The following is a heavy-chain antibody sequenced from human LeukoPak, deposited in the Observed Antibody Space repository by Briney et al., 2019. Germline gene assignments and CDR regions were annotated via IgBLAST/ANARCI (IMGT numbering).Heavy chain of an antibody. J-gene: IGHJ3*02. CDR2: ISYDGSNK. CDR1: GFTFSSYA. V-gene: IGHV3-30-3*01. D-gene: IGHD3-10*01. Sequence: PGRSLRLSCAASGFTFSSYAMHWVRQAPGKGLEWVAVISYDGSNKYYADSVKGRFTISRDNSKNTLYLQMNSLRAEDTAVYYCARAGNGDAFDIWGQGTMVTVSS. CDR3: ARAGNGDAFDI.